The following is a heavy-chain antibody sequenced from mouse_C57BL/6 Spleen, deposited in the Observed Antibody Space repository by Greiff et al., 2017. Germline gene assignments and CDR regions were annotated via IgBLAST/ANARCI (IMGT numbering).Heavy chain of an antibody. Sequence: VQLKESGPGLVKPSQSLSLTCSVTGYSITSGYYWNWIRQFPGNKLEWMGYISYDGSNNYNPSLKNRISITRDTSKNQFFLKLNSVTTEDTATYYCAKPITTVGYFDVWGTGTTVTVSS. D-gene: IGHD1-1*01. CDR3: AKPITTVGYFDV. J-gene: IGHJ1*03. CDR1: GYSITSGYY. CDR2: ISYDGSN. V-gene: IGHV3-6*01.